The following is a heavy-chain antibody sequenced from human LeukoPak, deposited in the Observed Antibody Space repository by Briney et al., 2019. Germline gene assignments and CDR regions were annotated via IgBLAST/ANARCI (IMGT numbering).Heavy chain of an antibody. D-gene: IGHD4-17*01. CDR3: ARDFTDYGDYGAFDY. V-gene: IGHV3-30-3*01. CDR2: ISYDGSNK. J-gene: IGHJ4*02. CDR1: GFTFSSYA. Sequence: PGRSLRLSCAASGFTFSSYAMHWVRQAPGKGLEWVAVISYDGSNKYYADSVKGRFTISRDNSKNTLYLQMNSLRAEDTAVYYCARDFTDYGDYGAFDYWGQGTLVTVSS.